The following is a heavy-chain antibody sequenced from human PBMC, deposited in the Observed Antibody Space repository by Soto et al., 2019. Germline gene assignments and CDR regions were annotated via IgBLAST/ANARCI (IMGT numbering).Heavy chain of an antibody. CDR3: AKDRLGGGLDY. CDR2: VTSPGDTT. D-gene: IGHD3-16*01. V-gene: IGHV3-23*01. Sequence: EVQLLQSGGGLVQPGGSLRLSCAASGFIFSNYAMNWVRQAPGKGLEWVSIVTSPGDTTYYADSLKGRFTISRDNSKNTLYLRVNSLTAEDTAVYYCAKDRLGGGLDYWGQGTLVSVSS. J-gene: IGHJ4*02. CDR1: GFIFSNYA.